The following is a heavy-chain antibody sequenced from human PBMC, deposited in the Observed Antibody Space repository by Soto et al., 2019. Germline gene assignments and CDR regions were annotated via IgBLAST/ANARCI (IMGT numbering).Heavy chain of an antibody. D-gene: IGHD6-13*01. J-gene: IGHJ4*02. V-gene: IGHV1-69*13. CDR2: IIPIFGTA. CDR3: AKDRASSWEGPS. CDR1: GGTFSGYA. Sequence: ASVKVSCKASGGTFSGYAISWVRQAPGQGLEWMGGIIPIFGTASYAQKFQGRVTITADESTSTAYMELSSLRAEDTAVYYCAKDRASSWEGPSWGQGTLVTVSS.